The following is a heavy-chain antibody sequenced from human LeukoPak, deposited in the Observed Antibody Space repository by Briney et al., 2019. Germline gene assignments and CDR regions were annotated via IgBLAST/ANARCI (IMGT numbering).Heavy chain of an antibody. CDR2: IRDSGGEM. J-gene: IGHJ4*02. Sequence: GGSLRLSCAASGFSFSLYPMNWVRQAPGKGLEWLSNIRDSGGEMYYADSVKGRFTITRDNAKNTLYLQMNSLRAEDTAVYYCARDPPYYYDSSGYRPVWGQGTLVTVSS. V-gene: IGHV3-48*01. CDR3: ARDPPYYYDSSGYRPV. D-gene: IGHD3-22*01. CDR1: GFSFSLYP.